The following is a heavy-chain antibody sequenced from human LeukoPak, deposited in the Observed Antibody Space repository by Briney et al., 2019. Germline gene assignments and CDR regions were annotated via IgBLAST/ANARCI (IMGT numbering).Heavy chain of an antibody. CDR1: GFTFSTFA. CDR2: ISGSGDST. J-gene: IGHJ4*02. CDR3: AKDRGIISDY. Sequence: PGGSLRLSCEASGFTFSTFAMIWVRQPPGKGLEWVSSISGSGDSTYYADSVKGRFTISRDNSKNTLYLQMNSLRAEDTAVYYCAKDRGIISDYWGQGTLVTVSS. D-gene: IGHD3-10*01. V-gene: IGHV3-23*01.